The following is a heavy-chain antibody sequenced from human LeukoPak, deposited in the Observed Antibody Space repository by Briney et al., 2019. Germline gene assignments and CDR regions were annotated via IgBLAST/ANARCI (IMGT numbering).Heavy chain of an antibody. V-gene: IGHV3-23*01. CDR3: AKRYCTGTSCSYYHYYGMDV. J-gene: IGHJ6*02. CDR1: GXTFSSYA. D-gene: IGHD2-2*01. CDR2: ISGGGGST. Sequence: GGSLRLSCAASGXTFSSYAMSWVRQAPGKGLEWVSAISGGGGSTYYADSVKGRFTISRDNSKNTLFLQMNSLRAEDTAVYYCAKRYCTGTSCSYYHYYGMDVWGQGTTVTVSS.